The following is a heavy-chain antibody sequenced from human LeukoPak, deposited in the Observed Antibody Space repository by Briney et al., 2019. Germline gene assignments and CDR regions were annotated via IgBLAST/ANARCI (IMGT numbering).Heavy chain of an antibody. Sequence: SETLSLTCAVYGGSFSGYYWSWIRQPPGKGLEWIGEINHSGSTNYNPSLKSRVTISVDTSKNQFSLKLISVTAADTAVYHCATQDRYGSISWFDPWGQGTLVTVSS. CDR1: GGSFSGYY. J-gene: IGHJ5*02. V-gene: IGHV4-34*01. D-gene: IGHD6-13*01. CDR3: ATQDRYGSISWFDP. CDR2: INHSGST.